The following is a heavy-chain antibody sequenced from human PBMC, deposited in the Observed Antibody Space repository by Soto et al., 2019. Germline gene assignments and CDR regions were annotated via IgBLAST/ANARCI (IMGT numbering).Heavy chain of an antibody. CDR1: GGSISSSNYH. D-gene: IGHD6-25*01. V-gene: IGHV4-39*01. CDR3: VRSGHGLETLLREANYFAY. J-gene: IGHJ4*01. CDR2: ISFGGST. Sequence: PSETLSLTCSVCGGSISSSNYHWGWIRQPPWEGVEWIVTISFGGSTYYTPSLNSRLTISVDPSKSQCSLSLSSVTASDTAIYYCVRSGHGLETLLREANYFAYPGPRTLVTVSS.